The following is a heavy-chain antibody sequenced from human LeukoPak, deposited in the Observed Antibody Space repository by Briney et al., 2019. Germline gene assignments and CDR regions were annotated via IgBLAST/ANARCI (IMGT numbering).Heavy chain of an antibody. V-gene: IGHV4-4*07. J-gene: IGHJ1*01. Sequence: SETLSLTCVVSGGSISSYYWSWIRQPAGKGLEWIGRIYTSGSTNYNPSLKSRVTISVDTSKNQFSLKLSSVTAADTAVYYCARGQYYDFWSGDKYFQHWGQGTLVTVSS. D-gene: IGHD3-3*01. CDR2: IYTSGST. CDR3: ARGQYYDFWSGDKYFQH. CDR1: GGSISSYY.